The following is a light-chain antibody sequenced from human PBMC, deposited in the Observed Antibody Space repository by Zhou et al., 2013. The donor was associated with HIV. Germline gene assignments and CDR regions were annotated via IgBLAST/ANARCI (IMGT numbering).Light chain of an antibody. CDR2: EVS. J-gene: IGLJ2*01. Sequence: QSALTQPPSASGSPGQSVAISCTGTSSDVGGYNYVSWYQQHPGKVPKLMIYEVSKRPSGVPDRFSGSKSGNTASLTISGLQVEDEADYFCSSYTTSRTVVFGGGTKLTVL. CDR1: SSDVGGYNY. CDR3: SSYTTSRTVV. V-gene: IGLV2-8*01.